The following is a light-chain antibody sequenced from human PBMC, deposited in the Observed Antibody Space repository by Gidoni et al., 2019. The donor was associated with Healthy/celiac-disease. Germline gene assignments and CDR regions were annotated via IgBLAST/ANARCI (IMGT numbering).Light chain of an antibody. J-gene: IGLJ2*01. CDR3: SSYTSSSTPL. CDR2: EVS. Sequence: SALTHPASVSRSPGPSITISCTGTSSDVGGYNYVSWYQQHPGKAPKLMIYEVSNRPSGVSNRFSGSKSGNTASLTISGLQAEDEADYYCSSYTSSSTPLFGGGTKLTVL. CDR1: SSDVGGYNY. V-gene: IGLV2-14*01.